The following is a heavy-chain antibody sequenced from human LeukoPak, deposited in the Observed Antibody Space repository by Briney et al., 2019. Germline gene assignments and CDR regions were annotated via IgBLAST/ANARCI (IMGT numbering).Heavy chain of an antibody. D-gene: IGHD3-16*01. CDR3: ARVGDIWATHFDY. Sequence: PGGSLRLSCAASGFTFSSYGMHWVRQAPGKGLEWVAFIRYDGSNKYYADSVKGRFTISRDNAKNSLYLQMNSLRAEDTAVYYCARVGDIWATHFDYWGQGTLVTVSS. J-gene: IGHJ4*02. CDR2: IRYDGSNK. V-gene: IGHV3-30*02. CDR1: GFTFSSYG.